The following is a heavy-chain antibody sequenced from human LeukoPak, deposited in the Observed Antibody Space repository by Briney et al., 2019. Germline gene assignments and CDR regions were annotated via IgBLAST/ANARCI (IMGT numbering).Heavy chain of an antibody. CDR3: ARVFRPRGDYYYTGRDV. Sequence: SETLSLTCTVSGGTISSGGYYWSWIRQHPGKGLEWIGYIYYSGSTYYNPSLKSRVTISVDTSKNQFSLKLSSVTAADTAVYPWARVFRPRGDYYYTGRDVGAKGPRAPVS. J-gene: IGHJ6*04. CDR2: IYYSGST. V-gene: IGHV4-31*03. CDR1: GGTISSGGYY. D-gene: IGHD3-10*01.